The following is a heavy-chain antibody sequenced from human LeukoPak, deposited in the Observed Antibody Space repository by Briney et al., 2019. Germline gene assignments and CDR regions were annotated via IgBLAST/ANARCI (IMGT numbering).Heavy chain of an antibody. J-gene: IGHJ6*03. CDR1: GFTFSSYE. V-gene: IGHV3-48*01. Sequence: GGSLRLSCAASGFTFSSYEMNWVRQAPGKGLEWVSYISSSSSTIYYADSVKGRFTISRDNAKNSLYLQMNSLRAEDTAVYYCAREVRGTYYYYMDVWGKGTTVTVSS. D-gene: IGHD3-10*01. CDR2: ISSSSSTI. CDR3: AREVRGTYYYYMDV.